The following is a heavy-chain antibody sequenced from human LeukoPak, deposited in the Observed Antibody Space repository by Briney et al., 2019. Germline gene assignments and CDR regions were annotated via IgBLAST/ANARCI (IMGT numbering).Heavy chain of an antibody. V-gene: IGHV3-21*01. Sequence: PGGSLRLSCAASGFTFSSNSMKWVRQAPGKGLEWVSSISSSSSYIYYADSVKGRFTISRDNAKNSLYLQMNSLRAEDTAVYYCARGSSFSGSCSYYRFDYWGQGTLVTVSS. CDR2: ISSSSSYI. D-gene: IGHD3-10*01. CDR1: GFTFSSNS. J-gene: IGHJ4*02. CDR3: ARGSSFSGSCSYYRFDY.